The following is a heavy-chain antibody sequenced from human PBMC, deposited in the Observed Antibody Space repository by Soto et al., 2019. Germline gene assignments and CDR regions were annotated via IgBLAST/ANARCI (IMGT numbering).Heavy chain of an antibody. CDR1: GFTFSDYY. CDR3: ARDYYGSGSFDY. J-gene: IGHJ4*02. CDR2: ISSSSSYT. D-gene: IGHD3-10*01. V-gene: IGHV3-11*05. Sequence: QVQLVESGGGLVKPGGSMRLSCAASGFTFSDYYMSWIRQAPGKGLEWLSYISSSSSYTNYADSVKGRFTISRDNAKNSLYLQMNSLRAEDTAVYYCARDYYGSGSFDYWGQGTLVTVSS.